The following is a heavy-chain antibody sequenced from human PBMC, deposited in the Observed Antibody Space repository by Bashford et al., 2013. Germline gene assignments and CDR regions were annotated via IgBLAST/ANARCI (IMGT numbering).Heavy chain of an antibody. V-gene: IGHV4-34*01. CDR2: INHSGST. CDR3: ARGLGYSYGHPMYNWFDP. CDR1: WVRSVVTT. Sequence: SVDPVPHLRCLWWVRSVVTTGAGSASPRKGLEWIGEINHSGSTNYNPSLKSRVTISVDTSKNQFSLKLSSVTAADTAVYYCARGLGYSYGHPMYNWFDPWGQGTLVTVSS. J-gene: IGHJ5*02. D-gene: IGHD5-18*01.